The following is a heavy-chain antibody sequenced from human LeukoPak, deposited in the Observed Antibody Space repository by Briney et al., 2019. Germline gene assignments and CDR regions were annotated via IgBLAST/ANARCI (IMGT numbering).Heavy chain of an antibody. CDR2: IIDNGYIT. CDR3: AKLGGQEVHNYYVAV. V-gene: IGHV3-23*01. Sequence: GGSLRLSRAASGFTFSSYAMSWVRQAPGKGLEWVSGIIDNGYITYYANSVRGRFTISRDNSKNTLFLQMNSLRAEDTAVYYCAKLGGQEVHNYYVAVWGKGTTVAVSS. D-gene: IGHD3-16*01. J-gene: IGHJ6*03. CDR1: GFTFSSYA.